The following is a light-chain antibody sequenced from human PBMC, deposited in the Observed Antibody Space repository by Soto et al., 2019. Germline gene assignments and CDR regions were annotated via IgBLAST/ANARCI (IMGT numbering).Light chain of an antibody. CDR1: SSDVGGYDY. CDR3: CSYAGSYSYA. V-gene: IGLV2-11*01. CDR2: DVN. Sequence: QSALTQPAAVSGSPGQSITISCTGTSSDVGGYDYVSWYQQHPGKAPKLMIYDVNKRPSGVPDRFSGSKSGSTASLTSSGLQAEDEADYYCCSYAGSYSYAFATGTKLTVL. J-gene: IGLJ1*01.